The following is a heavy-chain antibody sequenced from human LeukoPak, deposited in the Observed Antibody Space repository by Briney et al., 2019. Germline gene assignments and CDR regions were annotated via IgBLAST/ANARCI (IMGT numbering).Heavy chain of an antibody. CDR2: INAGNGNT. J-gene: IGHJ5*02. V-gene: IGHV1-3*03. CDR3: AREIVSWDILTGYYSGWFDP. Sequence: ASVKVSCKASGYTFTSYAMHWVRQAPGQRLEWMGWINAGNGNTKYSQEFQGRVTITRDTSASTAYMELSSLRSEDMAVYYCAREIVSWDILTGYYSGWFDPWGQGTLVTVSS. CDR1: GYTFTSYA. D-gene: IGHD3-9*01.